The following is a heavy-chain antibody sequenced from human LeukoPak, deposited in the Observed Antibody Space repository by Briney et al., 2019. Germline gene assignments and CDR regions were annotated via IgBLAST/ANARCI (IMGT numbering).Heavy chain of an antibody. Sequence: ASVKVSCKASGYSFAGYYLHWMRQAPGQGLEWMGWINPNSGSTNYAQKFQGRVAMTRDTSISTAYMELTSLRSDDTAVYYCARAPVVDQQLVSFWGQGTLVTVSS. D-gene: IGHD6-6*01. CDR2: INPNSGST. J-gene: IGHJ4*02. CDR3: ARAPVVDQQLVSF. CDR1: GYSFAGYY. V-gene: IGHV1-2*02.